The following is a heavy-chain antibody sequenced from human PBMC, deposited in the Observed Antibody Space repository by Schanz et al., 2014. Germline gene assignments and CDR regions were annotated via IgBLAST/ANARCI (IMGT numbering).Heavy chain of an antibody. Sequence: QVQLVQSGAEVKKPGSPVKVSCKSSGGTFSSYAISWVRQAPGQGLEWMGRIIPILGIANYAQNFQGRVTITADKSTSTVYMELSSLRSEDTAVYYCARAPTAYCSDTSCLGTPFDYWGQGTLVTVSS. D-gene: IGHD2-2*01. CDR3: ARAPTAYCSDTSCLGTPFDY. CDR2: IIPILGIA. J-gene: IGHJ4*02. V-gene: IGHV1-69*02. CDR1: GGTFSSYA.